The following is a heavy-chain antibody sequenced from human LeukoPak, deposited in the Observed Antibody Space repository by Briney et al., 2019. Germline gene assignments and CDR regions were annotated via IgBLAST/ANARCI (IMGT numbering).Heavy chain of an antibody. J-gene: IGHJ4*02. CDR3: ARNRSVTTTPGFDH. CDR1: GYSIRSGDY. CDR2: ICHSGST. D-gene: IGHD4-17*01. V-gene: IGHV4-38-2*01. Sequence: SVTLSLTCAVYGYSIRSGDYLGWTRQYPGEGLEWIGTICHSGSTHHNPSLKSRVTISVDTSKNQFSLMLSSVTAADTAVYYCARNRSVTTTPGFDHWGQGTLVTVSS.